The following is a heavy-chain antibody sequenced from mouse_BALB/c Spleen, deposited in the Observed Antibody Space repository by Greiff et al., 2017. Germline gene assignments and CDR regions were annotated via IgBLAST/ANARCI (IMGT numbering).Heavy chain of an antibody. D-gene: IGHD4-1*01. Sequence: EVMLVESGGGLVKPGGSLKLSCAASGFTFSSYAMSWVRQTPEKRLEWVASISSGGSTYYPDSVKGRFTISRDNARNILYLQMSSLRSEDTAMYYCARLGEFAYWGQGTLVTVSA. CDR1: GFTFSSYA. J-gene: IGHJ3*01. CDR3: ARLGEFAY. CDR2: ISSGGST. V-gene: IGHV5-6-5*01.